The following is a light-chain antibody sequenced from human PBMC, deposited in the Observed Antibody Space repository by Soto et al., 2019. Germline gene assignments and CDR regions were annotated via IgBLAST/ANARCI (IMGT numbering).Light chain of an antibody. V-gene: IGKV3D-15*01. CDR2: GAS. CDR3: QQYKDWHPLT. Sequence: EIAMTQSPVTLSASPGERVPLSCRASQSVTMNLAWFQQRPGQAPRVLIYGASNRASGIPDRFSGSGYGTDFTLTISSLEPDDFALYYCQQYKDWHPLTFGGGTRVEIK. J-gene: IGKJ4*01. CDR1: QSVTMN.